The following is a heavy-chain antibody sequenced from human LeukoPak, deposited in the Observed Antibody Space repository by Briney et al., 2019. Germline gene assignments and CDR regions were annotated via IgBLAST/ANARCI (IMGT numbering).Heavy chain of an antibody. J-gene: IGHJ4*02. CDR3: AKLGISDGIDY. V-gene: IGHV3-66*01. CDR2: IYAGGNT. Sequence: PGGSLRLSCAVSGFTVSSNYMSWVRQAPGKGLEWVSIIYAGGNTYFTDAVKGRFIISRDNSKNTVYLQMNSLRAEDTAVYYCAKLGISDGIDYWGQGTLVTVSS. D-gene: IGHD3-16*01. CDR1: GFTVSSNY.